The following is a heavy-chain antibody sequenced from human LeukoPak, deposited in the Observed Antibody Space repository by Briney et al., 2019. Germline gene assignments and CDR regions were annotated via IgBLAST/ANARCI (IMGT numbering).Heavy chain of an antibody. V-gene: IGHV4-59*01. J-gene: IGHJ4*02. CDR1: GGSISSYY. CDR3: AREDDSSGKFDY. Sequence: SENLSLTCTVSGGSISSYYWSWIRQPPGKGLEWIGYIYYSGSTNYNPSLKSRVTISVDTSKNQFSLKLSSVTAADTAVYYCAREDDSSGKFDYWGQGTLVTVSS. CDR2: IYYSGST. D-gene: IGHD3-22*01.